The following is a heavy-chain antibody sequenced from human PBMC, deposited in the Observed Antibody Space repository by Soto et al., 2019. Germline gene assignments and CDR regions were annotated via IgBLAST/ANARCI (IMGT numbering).Heavy chain of an antibody. Sequence: GGSLRLSCAASGFTFSSYWMSWVRQAPGKGLEWVANIKQDGSEKYYVDSVKGRFTISRDNAKNSLYLQMNSLRAEDTAVYYCARAGGGLYYDFWSGSLFDYWGQGTLVTVSS. CDR2: IKQDGSEK. CDR1: GFTFSSYW. D-gene: IGHD3-3*01. CDR3: ARAGGGLYYDFWSGSLFDY. V-gene: IGHV3-7*01. J-gene: IGHJ4*02.